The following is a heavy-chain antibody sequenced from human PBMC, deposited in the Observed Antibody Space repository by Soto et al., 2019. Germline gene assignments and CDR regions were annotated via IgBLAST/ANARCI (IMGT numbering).Heavy chain of an antibody. V-gene: IGHV4-4*02. D-gene: IGHD6-13*01. Sequence: QVQLQESGPGLGKPSGTLSLTCAVSGGSISSSNWWSWVRQPPGKGLEWIGEIYHSGSTNYNPSLKSRVTISVDKSKNQSSLKLGSVTAADTAVYYCARDAIAAAGTGGMAVWGRGTTVTVSS. CDR1: GGSISSSNW. CDR3: ARDAIAAAGTGGMAV. CDR2: IYHSGST. J-gene: IGHJ6*02.